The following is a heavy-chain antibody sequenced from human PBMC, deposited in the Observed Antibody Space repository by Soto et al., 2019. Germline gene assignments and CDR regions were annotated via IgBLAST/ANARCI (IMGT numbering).Heavy chain of an antibody. D-gene: IGHD3-10*01. Sequence: QVQLQESGPGLVKPSQTLSLTCTVSGGSISSGGYYWSWIRQHPGKGLEWIGYIYYSGSTYYNPSLRSRVTISVDTSKNQFSLKLSSVTAADTAVYYCARLTSGPVYFDYWGQGTLVTVSS. CDR1: GGSISSGGYY. CDR2: IYYSGST. J-gene: IGHJ4*02. V-gene: IGHV4-31*03. CDR3: ARLTSGPVYFDY.